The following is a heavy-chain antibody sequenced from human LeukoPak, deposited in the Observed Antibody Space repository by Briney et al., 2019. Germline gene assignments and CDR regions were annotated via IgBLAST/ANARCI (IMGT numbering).Heavy chain of an antibody. D-gene: IGHD3-3*01. V-gene: IGHV1-18*04. CDR2: ISAYNGNT. CDR3: AREYYDFWSGYLFDY. J-gene: IGHJ4*02. Sequence: ASVKVSRKASGYTFTGYYMHWVRQAPGQGLEWMGWISAYNGNTNYAQKLQGRVTMTTDTSTSTAYMELRSLRSDDTAVYYCAREYYDFWSGYLFDYWGQGTLVTVSS. CDR1: GYTFTGYY.